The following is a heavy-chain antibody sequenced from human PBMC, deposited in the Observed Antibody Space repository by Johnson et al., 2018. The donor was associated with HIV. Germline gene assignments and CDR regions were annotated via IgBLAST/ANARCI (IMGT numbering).Heavy chain of an antibody. CDR1: GFSFGDYA. Sequence: VQLVESVGDVVQPGQSLRLSCTTSGFSFGDYAMTWFRQAPGKGLEWISFIRSKGYGETTEYAASVKGRFTISRDDSKNIAYLQMNSLKTADTAIYYCTGGRYLLAFDTWGHGTMVTVFS. D-gene: IGHD3-16*01. CDR2: IRSKGYGETT. CDR3: TGGRYLLAFDT. V-gene: IGHV3-49*03. J-gene: IGHJ3*02.